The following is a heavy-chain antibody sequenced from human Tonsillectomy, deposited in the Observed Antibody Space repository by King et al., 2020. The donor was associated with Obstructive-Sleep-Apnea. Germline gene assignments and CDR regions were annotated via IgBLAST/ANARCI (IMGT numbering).Heavy chain of an antibody. D-gene: IGHD5-18*01. V-gene: IGHV3-9*01. Sequence: QLVQSGGGLVQPGRSLRLSCAASGFTFDDYAMHWVRQAPGKGLEWVSGISWNSGSIGYADSVKGRFTISRDNAKNSLYLQMNSLRAEDTALYYCAKDLGGYSPSVVWGQVTTVTVSS. J-gene: IGHJ6*02. CDR2: ISWNSGSI. CDR1: GFTFDDYA. CDR3: AKDLGGYSPSVV.